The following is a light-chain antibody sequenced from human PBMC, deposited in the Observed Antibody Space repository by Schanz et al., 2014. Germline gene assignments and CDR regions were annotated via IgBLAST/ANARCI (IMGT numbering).Light chain of an antibody. J-gene: IGLJ2*01. CDR3: SSYTSSSTVV. Sequence: QSALTQPPSASGSPGQSVTISCTGTSSDVGDYNYVSWYQKHPGKAPKLMIYEVSKRPSGVPARFSGSKSGNTASLTVSGLQAEDEADYYCSSYTSSSTVVFGGGTKLTVL. V-gene: IGLV2-8*01. CDR1: SSDVGDYNY. CDR2: EVS.